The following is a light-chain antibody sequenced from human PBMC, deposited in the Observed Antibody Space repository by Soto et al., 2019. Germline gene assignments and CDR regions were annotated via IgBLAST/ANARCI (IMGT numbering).Light chain of an antibody. J-gene: IGKJ1*01. Sequence: EIVMTQSPATLSLSPGERATLSCRASQSVGSNLAWYQQKPRQAPRLLIYGASTRATGIPARFSGSGSGTEFTLTISSLQSEDFAIYLCQQYNNWPPDRTFGQGTKVEIK. CDR1: QSVGSN. V-gene: IGKV3-15*01. CDR3: QQYNNWPPDRT. CDR2: GAS.